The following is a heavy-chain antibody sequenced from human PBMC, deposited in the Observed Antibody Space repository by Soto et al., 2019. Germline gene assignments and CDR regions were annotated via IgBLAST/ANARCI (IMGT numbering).Heavy chain of an antibody. CDR1: GFTFSSYA. CDR3: VKGAGRVNPASCSWYSYGMEV. CDR2: ISCSGGSK. Sequence: QPGGSLRLSCAASGFTFSSYAMSWVRQAPGKGLESVSAISCSGGSKYYADSLKSRLTISTANSKNTIYLQWNSLRAEYPAVYYSVKGAGRVNPASCSWYSYGMEVWGQGTKVTVS. D-gene: IGHD6-13*01. J-gene: IGHJ6*02. V-gene: IGHV3-23*01.